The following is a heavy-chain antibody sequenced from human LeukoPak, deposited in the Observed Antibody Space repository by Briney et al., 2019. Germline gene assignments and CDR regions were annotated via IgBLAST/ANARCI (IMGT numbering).Heavy chain of an antibody. J-gene: IGHJ4*02. D-gene: IGHD5-24*01. Sequence: ASVRVSCKASGYTFTGYYMHWVRQAPGQTIQWLAWINPANGYTRYSQHFQDRVTVSGDTSADTAYMELSSLRSEDKAIYYCAIRDGHTDHWGQGTLVTVSS. V-gene: IGHV1-3*03. CDR1: GYTFTGYY. CDR3: AIRDGHTDH. CDR2: INPANGYT.